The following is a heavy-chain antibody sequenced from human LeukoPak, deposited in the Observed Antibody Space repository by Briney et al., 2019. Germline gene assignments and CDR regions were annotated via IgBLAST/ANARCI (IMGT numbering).Heavy chain of an antibody. V-gene: IGHV3-9*01. CDR3: AKEGYGPFDY. J-gene: IGHJ4*02. D-gene: IGHD4-17*01. CDR2: ISWNSGSI. CDR1: GFTFNDYA. Sequence: PGRSLRLSCAASGFTFNDYAMHWVRQAPGKGLEWVSGISWNSGSIGYADSVKGRFTISRDNAKNSLYLQMNSLRAEDTALYYCAKEGYGPFDYWGQGTLVTVSS.